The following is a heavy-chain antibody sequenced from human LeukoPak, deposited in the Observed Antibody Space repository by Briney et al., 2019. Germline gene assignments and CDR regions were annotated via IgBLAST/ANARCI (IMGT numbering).Heavy chain of an antibody. CDR2: VIPIFGAA. CDR1: GYTFTSYG. V-gene: IGHV1-69*13. J-gene: IGHJ6*02. CDR3: ARSSRNLYGMDV. Sequence: ASVKVSCKASGYTFTSYGISWVRQAPGQGLEWMGGVIPIFGAANYAQKFQGRVTITADESTSTAYMELSSLKSEDTAVYYCARSSRNLYGMDVWGQGTTVTVSS. D-gene: IGHD6-13*01.